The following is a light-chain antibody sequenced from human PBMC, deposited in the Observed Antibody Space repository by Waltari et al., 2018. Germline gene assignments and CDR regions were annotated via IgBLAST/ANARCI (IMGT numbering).Light chain of an antibody. CDR1: QGISSY. V-gene: IGKV1-9*01. J-gene: IGKJ5*01. Sequence: CRASQGISSYLAWYQQKPGKAPKLLIDAASTLQSGVPSRFSGSGSGTDFTLTISSLQPEDFATYYCQQLNSFPITFGQGTRLEIK. CDR3: QQLNSFPIT. CDR2: AAS.